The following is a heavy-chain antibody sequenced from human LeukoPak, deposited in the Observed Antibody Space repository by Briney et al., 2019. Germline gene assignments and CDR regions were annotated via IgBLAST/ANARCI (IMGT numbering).Heavy chain of an antibody. CDR2: INPNSGNT. Sequence: ASVKVSCKASGYTFTSYDINWVRQAPGQGLEWMGWINPNSGNTGYAQKFQGRVTITTNNSISTAYMELSSLRSEDTAVYYCARRLYTRLRITIVRGGNPIGYWGQGTLVTVSS. D-gene: IGHD3-10*01. J-gene: IGHJ4*02. CDR1: GYTFTSYD. V-gene: IGHV1-8*03. CDR3: ARRLYTRLRITIVRGGNPIGY.